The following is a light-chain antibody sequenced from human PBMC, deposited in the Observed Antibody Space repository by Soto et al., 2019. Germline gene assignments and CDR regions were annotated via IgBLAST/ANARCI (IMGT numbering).Light chain of an antibody. Sequence: QSVLTQPPSASGTPGQRVTISCSGSSSNIGSNNVNWYQQVPGTAPKFLIYSINQRPSGVPDRFSGSKSGTSGSLAISGLQSEDEADYYCSSYAGSNNFVFGTGTKVTVL. J-gene: IGLJ1*01. CDR3: SSYAGSNNFV. CDR2: SIN. CDR1: SSNIGSNN. V-gene: IGLV1-44*01.